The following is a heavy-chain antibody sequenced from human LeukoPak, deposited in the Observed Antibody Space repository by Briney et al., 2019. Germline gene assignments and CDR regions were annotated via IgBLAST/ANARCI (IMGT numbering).Heavy chain of an antibody. CDR1: GFTFSSYS. CDR2: ISSSSYI. CDR3: ARDQEQSTFDY. J-gene: IGHJ4*02. V-gene: IGHV3-21*01. D-gene: IGHD1-26*01. Sequence: GGSLRLSCAASGFTFSSYSMNWVRQAPGKGLEWVSSISSSSYIYYADSVKGRFTISRDNAKNSLYLRMNSLRAEDTAVYYCARDQEQSTFDYWGQGTLVTVSS.